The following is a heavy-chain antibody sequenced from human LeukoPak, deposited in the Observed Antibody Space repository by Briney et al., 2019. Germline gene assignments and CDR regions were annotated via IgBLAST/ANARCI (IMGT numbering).Heavy chain of an antibody. V-gene: IGHV3-53*01. D-gene: IGHD1-26*01. CDR1: GFTVIDNL. CDR3: ARGAFRISWPGIDY. Sequence: GGSLRLSCAASGFTVIDNLMIWVRQSPGRGLEWLSSGYSGGVTYYADSVKGRFTISRDHSNNSVSLQMTDLRVEDTAIYYCARGAFRISWPGIDYWGQGTLVTVSS. CDR2: GYSGGVT. J-gene: IGHJ4*02.